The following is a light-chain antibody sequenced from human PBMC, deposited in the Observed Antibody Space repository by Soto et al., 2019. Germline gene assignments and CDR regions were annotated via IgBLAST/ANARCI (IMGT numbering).Light chain of an antibody. CDR2: GNS. J-gene: IGLJ2*01. CDR1: SSNIGAGYY. Sequence: QAVLTQPPSVSVSPGQRVTISCTGSSSNIGAGYYVHWYQQLPGTAPKLLIYGNSNRTSGVPDRFSGSKSGTSASLAITGLPAEDEADYYGQSYDSSLSGPVVFGGGTKLTVL. V-gene: IGLV1-40*01. CDR3: QSYDSSLSGPVV.